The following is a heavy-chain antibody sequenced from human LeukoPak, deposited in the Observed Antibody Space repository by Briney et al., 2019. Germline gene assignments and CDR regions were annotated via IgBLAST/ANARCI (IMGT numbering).Heavy chain of an antibody. V-gene: IGHV3-49*04. CDR2: IRTKGLGETA. CDR3: SRNSGTYRGYGMDV. D-gene: IGHD1-26*01. CDR1: GFIFRDRA. Sequence: GGSLRLSCTASGFIFRDRAMSWVRQAPGKGLEWVGFIRTKGLGETAEYAASVKDRFTISRDDSNNIAYLHVNSLKTKDTAVYYCSRNSGTYRGYGMDVWGQGTPVTVSS. J-gene: IGHJ6*02.